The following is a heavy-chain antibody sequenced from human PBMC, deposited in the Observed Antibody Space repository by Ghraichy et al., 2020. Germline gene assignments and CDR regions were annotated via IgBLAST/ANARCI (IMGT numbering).Heavy chain of an antibody. V-gene: IGHV3-23*01. CDR2: ISGSGGST. CDR3: AKDWVPAAKGAHNWFDP. CDR1: GFTFSSYA. J-gene: IGHJ5*02. D-gene: IGHD2-2*01. Sequence: LSLTCAASGFTFSSYAMSWVRQAPGKGLEWVSAISGSGGSTYYADSVKGRFTISRDNSKNTLYLQMNSLRAEDTAVYYCAKDWVPAAKGAHNWFDPWGQGTLVTVSS.